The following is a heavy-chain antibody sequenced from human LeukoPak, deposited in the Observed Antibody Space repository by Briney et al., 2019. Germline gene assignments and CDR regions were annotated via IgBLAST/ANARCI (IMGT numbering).Heavy chain of an antibody. J-gene: IGHJ5*02. Sequence: VASVKVSCKASGGTFTSYAISWVRQAPGQGLEWMGGIIPIFGTTNYAQTFQDRVTITADDPPSTVYLELSSLRSEDTAVYYCGKVESAYCSGVNCYFNWFDTWGQRTLVTVSS. D-gene: IGHD2-15*01. V-gene: IGHV1-69*13. CDR1: GGTFTSYA. CDR3: GKVESAYCSGVNCYFNWFDT. CDR2: IIPIFGTT.